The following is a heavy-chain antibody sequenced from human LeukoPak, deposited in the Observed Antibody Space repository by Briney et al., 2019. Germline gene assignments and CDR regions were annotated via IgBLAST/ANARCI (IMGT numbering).Heavy chain of an antibody. D-gene: IGHD4-17*01. CDR3: ARDRPQRSLYGLYYYYYGMDV. CDR1: GGSISSYY. V-gene: IGHV4-59*12. CDR2: IYYSGST. Sequence: SETLSLTCTVSGGSISSYYWSWIRQPPGKGLEWIGYIYYSGSTNYNPSLKSRVTISVDTSKNQFSLKLSSVTAADTAVYYCARDRPQRSLYGLYYYYYGMDVWGQGTTVAVSS. J-gene: IGHJ6*02.